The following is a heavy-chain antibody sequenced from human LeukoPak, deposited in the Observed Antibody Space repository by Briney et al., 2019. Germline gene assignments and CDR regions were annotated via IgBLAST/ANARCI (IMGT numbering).Heavy chain of an antibody. CDR3: ARGGPGYCSGGSCYPDY. V-gene: IGHV3-43D*03. D-gene: IGHD2-15*01. CDR2: ISWDGGST. J-gene: IGHJ4*02. Sequence: GGSLRLSCAASGFTFDDYAMHWVRQAPGKGLEWVSLISWDGGSTYYADSVKGRFTISRDNSKNSLYLQMNSLRAEDTALYYCARGGPGYCSGGSCYPDYWGQGTLVTVSS. CDR1: GFTFDDYA.